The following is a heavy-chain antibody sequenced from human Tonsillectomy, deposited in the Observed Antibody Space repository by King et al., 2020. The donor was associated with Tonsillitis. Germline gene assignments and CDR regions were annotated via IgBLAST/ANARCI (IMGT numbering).Heavy chain of an antibody. V-gene: IGHV2-5*02. D-gene: IGHD3-9*01. CDR1: GFSLSTDVVG. CDR2: IYWDDDK. J-gene: IGHJ5*02. CDR3: ARTGYSNMWDVFGDWLDP. Sequence: TLKESGPTLVKPTQTLTLTCTVSGFSLSTDVVGVAWIRQPPGKALEWLALIYWDDDKHYSPSLRNRLTVTKGTSRNQVVLTMTNVDPVDTATYYCARTGYSNMWDVFGDWLDPWGQGILVTVSS.